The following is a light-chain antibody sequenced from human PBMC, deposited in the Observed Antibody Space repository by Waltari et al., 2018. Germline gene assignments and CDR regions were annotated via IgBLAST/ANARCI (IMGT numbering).Light chain of an antibody. CDR3: AVWDDVLSSWV. CDR1: SFNIGRNY. CDR2: KND. J-gene: IGLJ3*02. V-gene: IGLV1-47*01. Sequence: QSALTQPPSASGTPGQGVTIPCSGSSFNIGRNYVYWYQQLSGAAPKLLMFKNDQRPSGVPDRFSGTRSGASASLAIIGLRSEDEADYYCAVWDDVLSSWVFGGGTKLTVL.